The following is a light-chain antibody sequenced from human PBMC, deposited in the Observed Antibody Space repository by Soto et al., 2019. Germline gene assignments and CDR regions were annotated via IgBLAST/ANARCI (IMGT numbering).Light chain of an antibody. V-gene: IGKV3-15*01. J-gene: IGKJ1*01. Sequence: EIVMTQSPATLSVSPGERATLSCRASQSVSRNLAWYQQKPGQAPRRLIYGASTRATGIPARFGGSGSGTEFTFTISSLQSEDFAVYYFQQYNNWPPWTFGQVTKVEIK. CDR3: QQYNNWPPWT. CDR2: GAS. CDR1: QSVSRN.